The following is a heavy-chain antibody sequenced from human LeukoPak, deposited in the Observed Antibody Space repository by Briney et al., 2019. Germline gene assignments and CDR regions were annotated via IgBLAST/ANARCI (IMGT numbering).Heavy chain of an antibody. V-gene: IGHV3-23*01. D-gene: IGHD3-16*01. J-gene: IGHJ6*02. Sequence: GSLSLSCAASGFTFISYAMNWVRQAPGKGLEWVSAISGSGGSTYYADSVKGRFTISRDNSKNTLYVQMNSLRAEDTAVYYCAKDLWAHYGMDVWGQGTTVTVSS. CDR3: AKDLWAHYGMDV. CDR2: ISGSGGST. CDR1: GFTFISYA.